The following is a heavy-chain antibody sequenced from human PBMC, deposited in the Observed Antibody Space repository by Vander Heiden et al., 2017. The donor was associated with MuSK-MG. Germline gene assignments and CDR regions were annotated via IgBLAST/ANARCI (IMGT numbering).Heavy chain of an antibody. CDR3: AKVSYKWVAGKGFFDY. CDR2: ISGNVGIT. Sequence: EVQLLESGGGLVQPGGSVTLSCAASGFTLSSYAMTWVRQAPGKGLEWVSSISGNVGITEDADSVKGRFTISREKSKYTLYLQMNRLRAGDTAFYYWAKVSYKWVAGKGFFDYWGQGTLVTVSS. D-gene: IGHD6-19*01. J-gene: IGHJ4*02. V-gene: IGHV3-23*01. CDR1: GFTLSSYA.